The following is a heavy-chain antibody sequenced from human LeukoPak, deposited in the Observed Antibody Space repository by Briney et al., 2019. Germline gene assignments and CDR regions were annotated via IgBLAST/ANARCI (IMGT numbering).Heavy chain of an antibody. Sequence: GGSLRLSCAASGFSVSDYSISWLRQSPGKGPEWISYVMSGRGSTNYADSVKGRFTISRDNAKNSVALQLDGLRADDTAVYFCTRERRGSYYAFESWGQGTLVTVS. CDR1: GFSVSDYS. CDR2: VMSGRGST. CDR3: TRERRGSYYAFES. V-gene: IGHV3-11*05. D-gene: IGHD1-26*01. J-gene: IGHJ4*02.